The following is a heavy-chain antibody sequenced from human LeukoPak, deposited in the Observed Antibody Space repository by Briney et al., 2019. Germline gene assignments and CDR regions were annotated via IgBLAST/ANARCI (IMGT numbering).Heavy chain of an antibody. D-gene: IGHD5-18*01. CDR3: ARDNLEYSYGQYAAFDI. J-gene: IGHJ3*02. Sequence: EASVKVSCKASGYTFTSYYMHWVRQAPGQGLEWMGGIIPMFGTANYAQKFQGRITITADESTSIVYMELNSLRSEDTAVYYCARDNLEYSYGQYAAFDIWGQGTMVTVSS. CDR1: GYTFTSYY. CDR2: IIPMFGTA. V-gene: IGHV1-69*13.